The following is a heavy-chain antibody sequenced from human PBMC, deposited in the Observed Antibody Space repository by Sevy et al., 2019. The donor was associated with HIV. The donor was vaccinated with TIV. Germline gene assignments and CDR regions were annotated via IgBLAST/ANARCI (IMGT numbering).Heavy chain of an antibody. CDR1: GFTFSSYW. V-gene: IGHV3-7*01. J-gene: IGHJ3*02. D-gene: IGHD3-22*01. CDR2: IKQDGGEK. CDR3: ARRYYDSSGYYLSRDAFDI. Sequence: GGSLRLSCAASGFTFSSYWMSWVRQAPGKGLEWVANIKQDGGEKYYVDSVKGRFTITRENAKNSLYLQMNSLGAEDTAVFYCARRYYDSSGYYLSRDAFDIWGQGTMVTVSS.